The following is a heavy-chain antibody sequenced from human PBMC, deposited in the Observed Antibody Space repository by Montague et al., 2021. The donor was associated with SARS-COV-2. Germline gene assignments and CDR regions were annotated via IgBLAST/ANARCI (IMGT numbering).Heavy chain of an antibody. D-gene: IGHD3-10*01. Sequence: SLRLSCAGSGFTFTAYWMSWVRQAPGKGLEWVANIKQDGSERNYVDSVKGRFVVSRDNAKHSLYLQMNSLRPEDTAVYYCATPYYYGSGLNDAFDIWGRGTTVIVS. J-gene: IGHJ3*02. CDR3: ATPYYYGSGLNDAFDI. CDR2: IKQDGSER. CDR1: GFTFTAYW. V-gene: IGHV3-7*01.